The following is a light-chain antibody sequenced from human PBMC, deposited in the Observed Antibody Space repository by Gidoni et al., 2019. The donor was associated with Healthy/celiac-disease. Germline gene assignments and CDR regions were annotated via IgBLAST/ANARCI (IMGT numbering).Light chain of an antibody. CDR1: QSISSY. CDR2: AAS. Sequence: DIQMTQSPSSLSASVGDRVTITCRASQSISSYLNWYQQKPGKAPKLLIYAASSLQSGVPSRFSGSGSGTDFTLTISSLQPEDFATDYCQQSYRSLTFGGGTKVEIK. V-gene: IGKV1-39*01. J-gene: IGKJ4*02. CDR3: QQSYRSLT.